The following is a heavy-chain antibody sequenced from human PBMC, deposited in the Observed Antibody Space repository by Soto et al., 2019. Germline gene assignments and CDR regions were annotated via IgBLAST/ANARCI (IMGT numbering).Heavy chain of an antibody. J-gene: IGHJ5*02. CDR3: VKDDGGYPSTAPP. D-gene: IGHD3-22*01. V-gene: IGHV3-23*01. CDR2: NSGSGDRT. CDR1: GITISNYP. Sequence: EVQLLESGGGLVQPGGSLRLSCAASGITISNYPMSWVRQAPGTGLDWVSGNSGSGDRTYYADSAKGRFTISKDISRNSLSLQLDSLGVEDTAVYFCVKDDGGYPSTAPPWGQGALFTVSS.